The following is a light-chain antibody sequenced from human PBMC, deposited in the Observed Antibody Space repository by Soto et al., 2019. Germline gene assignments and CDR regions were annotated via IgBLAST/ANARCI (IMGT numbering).Light chain of an antibody. Sequence: DIQMTQSPSAMSASLRDTVTITCRASQGIRNSLAWFQQKPGKVPKRLIYAAASLHSGVPSRFSGSGSGTEFTLTISSLQPEDFATYYCQQYNNWPPSIIFGQGTRLE. CDR1: QGIRNS. J-gene: IGKJ5*01. V-gene: IGKV1-17*03. CDR2: AAA. CDR3: QQYNNWPPSII.